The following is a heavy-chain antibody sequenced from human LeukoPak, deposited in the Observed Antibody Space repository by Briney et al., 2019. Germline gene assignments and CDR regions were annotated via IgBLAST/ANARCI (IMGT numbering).Heavy chain of an antibody. Sequence: GGSLRLSCAASGFTFSSYAMSWVRQAPGKGLEWVSAISGSGASTYYADSVKGRFTISRDNSKNTLYLQMKSLRADDTAVYYCAKGRGSYSSSQEVRYYYYAMDVWGQGTTVTVSS. V-gene: IGHV3-23*01. J-gene: IGHJ6*02. CDR3: AKGRGSYSSSQEVRYYYYAMDV. CDR2: ISGSGAST. CDR1: GFTFSSYA. D-gene: IGHD6-13*01.